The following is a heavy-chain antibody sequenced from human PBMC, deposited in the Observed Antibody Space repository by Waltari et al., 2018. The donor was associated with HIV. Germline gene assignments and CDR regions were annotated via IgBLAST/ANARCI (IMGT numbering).Heavy chain of an antibody. CDR1: GFTFSSYW. Sequence: EVQLVESGGGLVQPGGSLRLSCAASGFTFSSYWMSWVRQAPGTGLEWVANIKQDGSEKYYVDSVKGRFTISRDNAKNSLYLQMNSLRAEDTAVYYCARTRHYYDSSGYSYWYFDLWGRGTLVTVSS. D-gene: IGHD3-22*01. J-gene: IGHJ2*01. CDR3: ARTRHYYDSSGYSYWYFDL. CDR2: IKQDGSEK. V-gene: IGHV3-7*01.